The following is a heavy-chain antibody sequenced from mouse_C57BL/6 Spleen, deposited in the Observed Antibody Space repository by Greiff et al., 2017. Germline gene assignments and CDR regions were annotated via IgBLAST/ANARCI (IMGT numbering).Heavy chain of an antibody. J-gene: IGHJ1*03. Sequence: EVKLMESGGGLVKPGGSLKLSCAASGFTFSSYAMSWVRQTPEKRLEWVATISDGGSYTYYPDNVKGRFTISRDNAKNNLYLQMSHLKSEDTAMYYCARVTVVANWYFDVWGTGTTVTVSS. CDR2: ISDGGSYT. CDR3: ARVTVVANWYFDV. CDR1: GFTFSSYA. D-gene: IGHD1-1*01. V-gene: IGHV5-4*03.